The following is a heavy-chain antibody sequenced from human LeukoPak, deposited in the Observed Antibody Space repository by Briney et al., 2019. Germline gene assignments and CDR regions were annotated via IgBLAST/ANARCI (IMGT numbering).Heavy chain of an antibody. CDR1: GFTFSSYW. Sequence: GGSLRLSCAASGFTFSSYWMSWVRQAPGKGLEWVANIKQDGSEKYYVDSVKGRFTISRDNAKNSLYLQMNSLRAEDTAVYYCARARVKQWLVRETYYFDYWGQGTLVTVSS. J-gene: IGHJ4*02. CDR2: IKQDGSEK. V-gene: IGHV3-7*01. D-gene: IGHD6-19*01. CDR3: ARARVKQWLVRETYYFDY.